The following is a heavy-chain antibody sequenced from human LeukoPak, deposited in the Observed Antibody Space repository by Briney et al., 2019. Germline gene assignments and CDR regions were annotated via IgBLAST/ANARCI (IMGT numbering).Heavy chain of an antibody. D-gene: IGHD1-1*01. V-gene: IGHV4-34*01. CDR2: INHSGST. Sequence: SETLSLTCDVYGGSFSGYYWSWIRQPPKKGLEWIGEINHSGSTNYNPSLKSRVTISVDTSKNQFSLKLTSVTAADTAVYYCARDPRTTDDAFDIWGQGTMVTVSS. CDR3: ARDPRTTDDAFDI. CDR1: GGSFSGYY. J-gene: IGHJ3*02.